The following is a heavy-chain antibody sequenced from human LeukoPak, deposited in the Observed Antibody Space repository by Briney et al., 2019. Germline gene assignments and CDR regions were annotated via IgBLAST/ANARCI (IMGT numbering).Heavy chain of an antibody. CDR2: IYYSGST. V-gene: IGHV4-59*01. CDR3: ARGATPYYYYYMDV. Sequence: SETLSLTCTVSGGSISSYYWSWIRQPPGKGLESIGYIYYSGSTNYNPSLKSRVTISVDTSKNQFSLKLSSVTAADTAVYYCARGATPYYYYYMDVWGKGTTVTVSS. D-gene: IGHD1-26*01. CDR1: GGSISSYY. J-gene: IGHJ6*03.